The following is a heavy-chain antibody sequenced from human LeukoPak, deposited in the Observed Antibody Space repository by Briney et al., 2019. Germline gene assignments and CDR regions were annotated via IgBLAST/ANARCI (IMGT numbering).Heavy chain of an antibody. V-gene: IGHV3-23*01. D-gene: IGHD1-26*01. J-gene: IGHJ4*02. CDR2: ISGSGGST. CDR3: ANWDPFDY. CDR1: GFTFSSYA. Sequence: PGGTLRLSCAASGFTFSSYAMSGVRQAPGKGLEWVSTISGSGGSTYYADSVKGRFTISRDKSKNTVYLQMNSLRAEDTAVYYCANWDPFDYWGQGTLVTVSS.